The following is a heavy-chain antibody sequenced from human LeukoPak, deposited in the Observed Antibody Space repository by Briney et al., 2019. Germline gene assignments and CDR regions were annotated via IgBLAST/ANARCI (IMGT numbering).Heavy chain of an antibody. Sequence: GGSLRLSCAASGFTFSTYSMNWVRQAPGKGLEWISYIRSDSSNTYYADSVMGRFTIPRDNAKNSLYLQMNSLRAEDTAVYYCAKEGGSGSYQISWGQGTLVTVSS. CDR1: GFTFSTYS. CDR3: AKEGGSGSYQIS. CDR2: IRSDSSNT. V-gene: IGHV3-48*01. J-gene: IGHJ5*02. D-gene: IGHD3-10*01.